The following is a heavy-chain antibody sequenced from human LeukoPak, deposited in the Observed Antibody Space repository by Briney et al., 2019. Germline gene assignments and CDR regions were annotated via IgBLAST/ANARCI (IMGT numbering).Heavy chain of an antibody. J-gene: IGHJ4*02. CDR3: ATRPASNNFHAVFDF. CDR2: IKPDGSEK. CDR1: GITISGHW. D-gene: IGHD2/OR15-2a*01. Sequence: PGGSLRLSCAASGITISGHWMTWVRQTPGKGLEWVASIKPDGSEKFYLDSVKGRFTISRDNAKNSLYLQMNSLRGEDTAVYYCATRPASNNFHAVFDFWGQGTLITVSS. V-gene: IGHV3-7*01.